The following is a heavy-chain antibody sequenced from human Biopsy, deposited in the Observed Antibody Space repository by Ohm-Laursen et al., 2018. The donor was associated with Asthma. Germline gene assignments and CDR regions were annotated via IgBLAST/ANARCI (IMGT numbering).Heavy chain of an antibody. V-gene: IGHV1-69*01. CDR3: ARGYSGPDRIVYYYSGLEV. Sequence: GSSVKVSCKASGDSFSNYAISWVRQAPGQGLEWMGGLIPVLGTPDHAQMFEGRVTITADESTSTAYMEPSSLSSEDTAVYYCARGYSGPDRIVYYYSGLEVWGQGTTVTVSS. J-gene: IGHJ6*02. CDR1: GDSFSNYA. D-gene: IGHD5-12*01. CDR2: LIPVLGTP.